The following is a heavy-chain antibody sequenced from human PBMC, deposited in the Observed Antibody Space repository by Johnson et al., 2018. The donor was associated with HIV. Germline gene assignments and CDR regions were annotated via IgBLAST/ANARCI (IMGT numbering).Heavy chain of an antibody. CDR1: GFIFSSYA. Sequence: MQLVESGGGVVQPGRSLRLSCAASGFIFSSYAMHWVRQAPGKGLEWVSLIYSGGGTYYADSVKGRITISRDNSKNTLYLQMNSLRAGDTAVYYCASSITGAHRGAFDIWGQGTMVTVSS. V-gene: IGHV3-66*01. CDR2: IYSGGGT. CDR3: ASSITGAHRGAFDI. J-gene: IGHJ3*02. D-gene: IGHD1-20*01.